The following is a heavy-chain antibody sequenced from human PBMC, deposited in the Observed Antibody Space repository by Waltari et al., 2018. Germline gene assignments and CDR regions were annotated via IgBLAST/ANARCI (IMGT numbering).Heavy chain of an antibody. Sequence: EVQLVESGGGLVKPGGSLRLSCAASGFTFSSYSMNWVRQAPGKGLEWVSSISSSSSYIYYADVVKGRFTISRDNAKNSLYLQMNSLRAEDTAVYYWALLGYSYDDDYWGQGTLVTVSS. D-gene: IGHD5-18*01. CDR3: ALLGYSYDDDY. J-gene: IGHJ4*02. CDR1: GFTFSSYS. V-gene: IGHV3-21*01. CDR2: ISSSSSYI.